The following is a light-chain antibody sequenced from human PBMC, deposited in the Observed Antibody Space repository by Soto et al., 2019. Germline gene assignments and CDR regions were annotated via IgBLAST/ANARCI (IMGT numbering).Light chain of an antibody. CDR3: AAWDDSLSGPV. CDR1: SSNIGSNY. V-gene: IGLV1-47*01. Sequence: QAVVTQPPSASGTPGQRVTISCSGSSSNIGSNYVYWYQQLPGTAPKLLIYRNNQRPSGVPDRFSGSKSGTSASLAISGRRSEDEADYYCAAWDDSLSGPVFGGGTKLTVL. CDR2: RNN. J-gene: IGLJ3*02.